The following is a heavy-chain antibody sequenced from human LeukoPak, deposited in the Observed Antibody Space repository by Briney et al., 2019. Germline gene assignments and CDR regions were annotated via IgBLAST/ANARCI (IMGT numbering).Heavy chain of an antibody. J-gene: IGHJ6*02. CDR2: ISYDGSNK. D-gene: IGHD4-17*01. CDR3: ARVPATTWHYYYGMDV. CDR1: GFTFSSYG. Sequence: GRSLRLSCAASGFTFSSYGMHWVRQAPGKGLEWVAVISYDGSNKYYADSVKGRFTISRDNSKNTLYLQMNSLRAEDTAVYYCARVPATTWHYYYGMDVWGQGTTVTVSS. V-gene: IGHV3-30*03.